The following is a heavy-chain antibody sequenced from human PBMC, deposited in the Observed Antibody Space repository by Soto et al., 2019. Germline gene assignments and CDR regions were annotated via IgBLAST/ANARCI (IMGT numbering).Heavy chain of an antibody. CDR1: GGSISSYY. J-gene: IGHJ5*02. CDR2: IYYSGST. CDR3: ARGALQYYYGSGVVLGWFDP. Sequence: PSETLSLTCTVSGGSISSYYWSWIRQPPGKGLEWIGYIYYSGSTNYNPSLKSRVTISVDTSKNQFSLKLSSVTAADTAVYYCARGALQYYYGSGVVLGWFDPWGQGTLVTVSS. D-gene: IGHD3-10*01. V-gene: IGHV4-59*01.